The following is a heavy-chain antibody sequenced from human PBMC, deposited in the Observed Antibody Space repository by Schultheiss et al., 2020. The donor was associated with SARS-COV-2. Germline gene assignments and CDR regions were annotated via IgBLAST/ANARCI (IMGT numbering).Heavy chain of an antibody. V-gene: IGHV4-4*07. J-gene: IGHJ6*03. CDR3: ARVGWGKPPKHYYYYMDV. D-gene: IGHD7-27*01. CDR1: GGSIDSYY. CDR2: IYTSGST. Sequence: SETLSLTCTVSGGSIDSYYWSWIRQPAGKGLEWIGRIYTSGSTNYNPSLKSRVTISVDTSKNQFSLKLSSVTAADTAVYYCARVGWGKPPKHYYYYMDVWGKGTTVTVSS.